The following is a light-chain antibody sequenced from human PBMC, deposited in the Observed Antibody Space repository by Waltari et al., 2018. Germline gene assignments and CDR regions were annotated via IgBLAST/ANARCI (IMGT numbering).Light chain of an antibody. V-gene: IGLV2-14*03. CDR3: TSHTSSYTYV. CDR2: DVS. J-gene: IGLJ1*01. CDR1: RNDVGGYYF. Sequence: HFALTQPASVSASPGQSIPISCTGTRNDVGGYYFVSWGQQHPGKAPKLMIYDVSYRPSGVSDRFFGSKSGNTASLTISGLQAADEADYYCTSHTSSYTYVFGTGTKVTVL.